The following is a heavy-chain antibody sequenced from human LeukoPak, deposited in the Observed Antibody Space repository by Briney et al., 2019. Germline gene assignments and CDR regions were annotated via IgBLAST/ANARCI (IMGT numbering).Heavy chain of an antibody. CDR3: ARAPSEIGGYYPEYFRH. CDR2: IKSDGST. CDR1: GFSVANTY. V-gene: IGHV3-74*01. Sequence: GGSLRLSCEASGFSVANTYMSWVRQAPGKGLVWVSRIKSDGSTNYADSVKGRFTISRDNTKNTVSLQMNSLRAEDTGVYYCARAPSEIGGYYPEYFRHWGQGTLVTVSS. D-gene: IGHD3-22*01. J-gene: IGHJ1*01.